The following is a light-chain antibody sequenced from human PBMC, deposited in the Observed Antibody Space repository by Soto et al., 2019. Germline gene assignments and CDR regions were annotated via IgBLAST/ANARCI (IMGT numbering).Light chain of an antibody. CDR3: QQSYSFWT. Sequence: DIQMTQSPSSLSASVGDRVTITCRASQSISRYLNWYQHKPGKAPNLLIYAASSLQSGVPSRFSGSGSGTDFTLTISGPQPEHFATYYCQQSYSFWTFGQGTKVEIK. CDR1: QSISRY. CDR2: AAS. J-gene: IGKJ1*01. V-gene: IGKV1-39*01.